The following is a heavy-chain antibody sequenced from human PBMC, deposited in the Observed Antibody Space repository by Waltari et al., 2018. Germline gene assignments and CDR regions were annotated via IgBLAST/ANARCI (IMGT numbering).Heavy chain of an antibody. Sequence: QLQLQESGPGLVKPSETLSLTCTVSGGSISSSSYYWGWIRQPPGKGLEWIGSIYYSGSTYYNPSLKSRVTISVDTSKNQFSLKLSSVTAADTAVYYCARDGGIAARRGDFDYWGQGTLVTVSS. CDR2: IYYSGST. CDR3: ARDGGIAARRGDFDY. CDR1: GGSISSSSYY. D-gene: IGHD6-6*01. V-gene: IGHV4-39*07. J-gene: IGHJ4*02.